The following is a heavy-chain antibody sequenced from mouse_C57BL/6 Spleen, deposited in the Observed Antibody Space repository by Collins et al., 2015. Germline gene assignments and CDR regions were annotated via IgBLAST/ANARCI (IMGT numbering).Heavy chain of an antibody. CDR2: INPSNGGT. V-gene: IGHV1-53*01. CDR1: GYIFTNYW. CDR3: ARGGYSGNYGAMDY. D-gene: IGHD2-1*01. J-gene: IGHJ4*01. Sequence: QGQLQQPGTELVKPGASVRLSCKASGYIFTNYWIHWVKQRPGQGLEWIGNINPSNGGTNYNEKFKSKATLTVDKSSSTAYMQLSSLTSEDSAVFYCARGGYSGNYGAMDYWGQGTSVTVSS.